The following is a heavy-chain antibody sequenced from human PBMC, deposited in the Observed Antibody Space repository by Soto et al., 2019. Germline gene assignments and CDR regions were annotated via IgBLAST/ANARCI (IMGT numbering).Heavy chain of an antibody. D-gene: IGHD6-25*01. Sequence: PGGSLRLSCAASGFTPRPYSMNWVRQAPGKGLEWVSSISGSGDSTYYADSVKGRFTISRDNSKNTLYLQMNSLRAEDTAVYYCAKVHREAVYYYYYYMDVWGKGTTVTVSS. V-gene: IGHV3-23*01. CDR1: GFTPRPYS. CDR3: AKVHREAVYYYYYYMDV. CDR2: ISGSGDST. J-gene: IGHJ6*03.